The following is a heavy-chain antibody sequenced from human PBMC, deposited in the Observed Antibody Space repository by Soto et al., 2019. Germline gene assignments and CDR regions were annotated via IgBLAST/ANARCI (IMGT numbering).Heavy chain of an antibody. D-gene: IGHD2-21*02. CDR3: AREDDGGDRDYYGLDV. CDR2: IYYSGSI. Sequence: WTWIRQSPGKGLEWIGYIYYSGSIFYNPSFKSRVTISVETSKNQFSLQLSSVTAADTAVYFCAREDDGGDRDYYGLDVWGQGTTVTVSS. V-gene: IGHV4-30-4*08. J-gene: IGHJ6*02.